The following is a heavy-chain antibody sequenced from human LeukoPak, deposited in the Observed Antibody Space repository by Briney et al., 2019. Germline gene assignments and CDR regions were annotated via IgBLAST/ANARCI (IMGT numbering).Heavy chain of an antibody. D-gene: IGHD5-12*01. CDR2: ISSSSSYI. CDR3: ARDQRGYYTVATIGIFDS. CDR1: GFTFSAYS. V-gene: IGHV3-21*01. Sequence: GGSLRLSCAASGFTFSAYSMNWVRQAPGKGLEWVSSISSSSSYINYADSVKGRFTISRDNAKNSLYLQMNSLRAEDTAVYYCARDQRGYYTVATIGIFDSWGQGTLVTVSS. J-gene: IGHJ4*02.